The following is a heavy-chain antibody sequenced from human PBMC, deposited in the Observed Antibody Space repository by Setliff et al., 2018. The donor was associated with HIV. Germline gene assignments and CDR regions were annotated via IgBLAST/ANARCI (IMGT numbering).Heavy chain of an antibody. CDR2: ISSRSTTI. J-gene: IGHJ3*02. CDR3: ASDFMGSDAFDI. Sequence: GGSLRLSCAASGFTFSSSNTNWVRQAPGKGLEWLSFISSRSTTIYYADSVKGRFTISRDNAENSLYLQMNSLRVDDTAVYYCASDFMGSDAFDIWGQGTMVTVSS. V-gene: IGHV3-48*01. CDR1: GFTFSSSN. D-gene: IGHD3-10*01.